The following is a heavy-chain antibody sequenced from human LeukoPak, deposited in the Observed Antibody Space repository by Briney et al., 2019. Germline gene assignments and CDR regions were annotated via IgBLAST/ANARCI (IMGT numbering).Heavy chain of an antibody. D-gene: IGHD2/OR15-2a*01. J-gene: IGHJ4*02. CDR1: GFTFSSYA. CDR3: GRAGSFSPIEY. V-gene: IGHV3-23*01. Sequence: GGSLRLSCAASGFTFSSYAMSWVRQAPGKGLEWVSAISGSGGSTYYADSVKGRFTISRDNSKNTLYLQMNSLKTEDTALYYCGRAGSFSPIEYWGQETLVTVSS. CDR2: ISGSGGST.